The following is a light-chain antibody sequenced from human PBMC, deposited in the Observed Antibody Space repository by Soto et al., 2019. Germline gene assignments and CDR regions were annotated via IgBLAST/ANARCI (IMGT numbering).Light chain of an antibody. CDR3: SSYTSSSTWV. J-gene: IGLJ3*02. Sequence: QSALTQPASVSGSPGQSITISCTGTSSDVGGYNYVSWYQQHPGKAPKLMIYEVSNRPSGVSNRFSGSKSGHTASLTISGLQAEAQAHYYCSSYTSSSTWVFGGGTKLTVL. V-gene: IGLV2-14*01. CDR1: SSDVGGYNY. CDR2: EVS.